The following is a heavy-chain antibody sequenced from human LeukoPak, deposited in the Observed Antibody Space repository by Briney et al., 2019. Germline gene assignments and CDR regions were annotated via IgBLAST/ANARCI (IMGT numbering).Heavy chain of an antibody. CDR1: GFTFSNYN. CDR3: ARDLITMVQGEAVY. V-gene: IGHV3-48*02. J-gene: IGHJ4*02. CDR2: ISTSGSTI. Sequence: GGSLRLSCAASGFTFSNYNMNWVRQAPGKGLEWVSYISTSGSTIYYADSVKGRFTISRDDAENSLYLQMNSLRDEDTAVYYCARDLITMVQGEAVYWGQGTLVTVSS. D-gene: IGHD3-10*01.